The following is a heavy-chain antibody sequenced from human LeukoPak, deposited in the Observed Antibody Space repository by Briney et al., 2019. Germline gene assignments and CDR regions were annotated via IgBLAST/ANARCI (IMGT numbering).Heavy chain of an antibody. J-gene: IGHJ6*03. CDR3: ARDRVDTAMVYYYYMDV. D-gene: IGHD5-18*01. V-gene: IGHV3-66*02. Sequence: GGSLRLSCAASGFTVSSNYMSWVRQAPGKGLEWVSVIHSGGSTYYADSVKGRFTISRDNSKNTLYLQMNSLRAEDTAVYYCARDRVDTAMVYYYYMDVWGKGNTVTVSS. CDR2: IHSGGST. CDR1: GFTVSSNY.